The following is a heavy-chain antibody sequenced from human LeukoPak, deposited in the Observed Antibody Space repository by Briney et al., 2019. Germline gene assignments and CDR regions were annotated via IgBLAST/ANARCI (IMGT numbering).Heavy chain of an antibody. Sequence: ASVKVSCKASGGTFSSYAISWVRQAPGQGLEWMGGIIPISVTANYAQKFQGRVTTTADESTSTAYMELSSLRSEDTAVYYCARLGGLSRDYVSPYYFDYWGQGTLVAVSS. J-gene: IGHJ4*02. V-gene: IGHV1-69*13. CDR1: GGTFSSYA. CDR2: IIPISVTA. CDR3: ARLGGLSRDYVSPYYFDY. D-gene: IGHD4/OR15-4a*01.